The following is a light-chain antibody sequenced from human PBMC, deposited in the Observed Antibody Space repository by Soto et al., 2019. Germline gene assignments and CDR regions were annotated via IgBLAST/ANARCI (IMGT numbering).Light chain of an antibody. CDR2: EVR. CDR3: SSYTSTTNVV. CDR1: SNDVGGFNY. V-gene: IGLV2-14*01. Sequence: QSMLTQPASVSVSPGQSITISCTGSSNDVGGFNYVSWYQQHPGKAPKLMIYEVRNRPSGVSSRFSGSKSGNTASLTISGLQAEEEADYYCSSYTSTTNVVFGGGTKVTVL. J-gene: IGLJ2*01.